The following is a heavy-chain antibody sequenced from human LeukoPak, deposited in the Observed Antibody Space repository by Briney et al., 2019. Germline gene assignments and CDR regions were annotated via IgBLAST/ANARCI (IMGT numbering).Heavy chain of an antibody. D-gene: IGHD6-13*01. J-gene: IGHJ4*02. V-gene: IGHV3-9*01. CDR3: ARLRTGRFSTSWFDY. CDR2: ISWNSGSI. Sequence: RAGGSLRLSCAASGFTFDDYAMRWVRQAPGKGLEWVSGISWNSGSIGYADSVKGRFTVSRDNAKNSLFLQVYSLTAEDTATYYCARLRTGRFSTSWFDYWGQGSLVTVSS. CDR1: GFTFDDYA.